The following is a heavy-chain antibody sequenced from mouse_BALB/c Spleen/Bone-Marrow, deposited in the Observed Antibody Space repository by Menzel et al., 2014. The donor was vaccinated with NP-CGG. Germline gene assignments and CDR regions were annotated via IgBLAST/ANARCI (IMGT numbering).Heavy chain of an antibody. J-gene: IGHJ2*01. CDR1: GYTFSNYW. D-gene: IGHD1-1*01. CDR2: ILPGSGTA. V-gene: IGHV1-9*01. CDR3: ARVSVVPYYFDF. Sequence: QVQLQQSGAELMKPGASVKISCKATGYTFSNYWIDWVKQRPGHGLEWIGEILPGSGTANYNEKFKGKATFTADTSSNTAYMQLSSLTSEDSALCYCARVSVVPYYFDFWGQGTTLTVSS.